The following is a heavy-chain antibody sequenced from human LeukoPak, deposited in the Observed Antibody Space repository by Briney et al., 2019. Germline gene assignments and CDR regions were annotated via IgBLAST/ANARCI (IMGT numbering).Heavy chain of an antibody. V-gene: IGHV3-74*01. Sequence: GGSLRLSCAASGFTFSSYWMHWVRQAPGKGLVWVSRINGDGSSTSYADSVKGRFTISRDNAKNTLYLQMNSLRAEDTAVYYCASSDWGSPEPHNWFDPWGQGTLVTVSS. D-gene: IGHD2-21*02. CDR2: INGDGSST. CDR3: ASSDWGSPEPHNWFDP. CDR1: GFTFSSYW. J-gene: IGHJ5*02.